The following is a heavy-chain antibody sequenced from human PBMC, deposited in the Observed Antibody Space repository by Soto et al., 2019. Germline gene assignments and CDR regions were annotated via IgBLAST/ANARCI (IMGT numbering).Heavy chain of an antibody. CDR1: GFTFSSYG. D-gene: IGHD4-17*01. V-gene: IGHV3-33*01. CDR2: IWYDGSNK. Sequence: QVQLVESGGGVVQPGRSLRLSCAASGFTFSSYGMHWVRQAPGKGLEWVAVIWYDGSNKYYADSVKGRFTISRDNSKNTLYLQMNSLRAEETAVYYCARDLHYGDYGYYFDYWGQGTLVTVSS. J-gene: IGHJ4*02. CDR3: ARDLHYGDYGYYFDY.